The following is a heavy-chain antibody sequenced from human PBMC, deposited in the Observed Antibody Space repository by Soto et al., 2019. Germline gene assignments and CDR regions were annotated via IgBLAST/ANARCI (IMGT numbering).Heavy chain of an antibody. CDR1: GGTFSSYA. CDR3: ARDRPLYSGSYFPNYYFDY. V-gene: IGHV1-69*06. D-gene: IGHD1-26*01. CDR2: IIPIFGTA. J-gene: IGHJ4*02. Sequence: QVQLVQSGAEVKKPGSSVKVSCKASGGTFSSYAISWVRQAPGQGLEWMGGIIPIFGTANYAQKFPGRVTITADKSTSTAYMELSSLRSEDTAVYYCARDRPLYSGSYFPNYYFDYWGQGTLVTVSS.